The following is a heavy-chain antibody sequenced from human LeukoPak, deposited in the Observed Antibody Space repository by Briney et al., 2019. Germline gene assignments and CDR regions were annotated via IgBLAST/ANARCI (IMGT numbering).Heavy chain of an antibody. D-gene: IGHD5-24*01. V-gene: IGHV4-30-2*01. CDR3: ARGGMTTIPADLNWFDP. Sequence: PSQTLSPTCAVSGGSISSGGYSWSWIRQPPGKGLEWIGYIYHSGSTYYNPSLKSRVTISVDRSKNQFSLKLSSVTAADTAVYYCARGGMTTIPADLNWFDPWGQGTLVTVSS. CDR2: IYHSGST. CDR1: GGSISSGGYS. J-gene: IGHJ5*02.